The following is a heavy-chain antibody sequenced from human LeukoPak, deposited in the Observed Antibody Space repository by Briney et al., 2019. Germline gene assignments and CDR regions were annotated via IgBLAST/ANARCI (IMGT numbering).Heavy chain of an antibody. Sequence: SETLSLTCTVSGGSISSYYWSWIRQPAGKGLEWIGRIYTSGSTNYNPSLKSRVTMSVDTSKNQFSLKLSSVTAADTAVYYCARDLLFVGRYYYYGMDVWGQGTTVTVSS. CDR3: ARDLLFVGRYYYYGMDV. J-gene: IGHJ6*02. CDR1: GGSISSYY. CDR2: IYTSGST. V-gene: IGHV4-4*07. D-gene: IGHD3-16*02.